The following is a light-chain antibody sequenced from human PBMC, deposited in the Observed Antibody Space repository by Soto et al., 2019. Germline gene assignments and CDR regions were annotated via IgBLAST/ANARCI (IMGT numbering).Light chain of an antibody. CDR3: QQYGSSPWT. CDR1: QSVSSSY. V-gene: IGKV3-20*01. J-gene: IGKJ1*01. CDR2: GAS. Sequence: EIVLTQSPGTLSLSPGERATLSCRASQSVSSSYLAWYQQKPGQAPRLLIFGASSRATGIPDWFSGSGSGTDFTLTISRLEPEDFAVYYCQQYGSSPWTFGQGTEVEIK.